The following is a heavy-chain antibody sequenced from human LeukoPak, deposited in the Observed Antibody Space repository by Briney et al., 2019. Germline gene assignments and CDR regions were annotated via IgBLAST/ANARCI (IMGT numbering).Heavy chain of an antibody. D-gene: IGHD3-22*01. J-gene: IGHJ3*02. Sequence: GASLQISCKGSGYIFTSYWIGWVRQLPGKGLEWMGIIYPGDSDTRYSPSFQGQVTISADKSISTAYLQWSSLKASDTAMYYCARPYYDSSGYYYWGGAFDIWGQGTMVTVSS. CDR1: GYIFTSYW. CDR3: ARPYYDSSGYYYWGGAFDI. V-gene: IGHV5-51*01. CDR2: IYPGDSDT.